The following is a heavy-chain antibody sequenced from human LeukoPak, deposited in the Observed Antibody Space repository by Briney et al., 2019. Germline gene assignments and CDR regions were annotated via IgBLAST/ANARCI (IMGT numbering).Heavy chain of an antibody. J-gene: IGHJ6*03. CDR3: AKDLADRPNFYYYYMDV. V-gene: IGHV3-53*01. D-gene: IGHD6-6*01. CDR2: IYSGGST. Sequence: GGSLRLSCAASGFTFSSNYMSWVRQAPGKGLEWVSVIYSGGSTYYADSVKGRFTISRDNSKNTLYLQMNSLRAEDTAVYYCAKDLADRPNFYYYYMDVWGKGTTVTVSS. CDR1: GFTFSSNY.